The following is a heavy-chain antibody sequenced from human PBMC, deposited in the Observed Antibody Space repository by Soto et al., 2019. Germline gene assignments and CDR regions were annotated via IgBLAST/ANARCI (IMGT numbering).Heavy chain of an antibody. CDR3: AKATGSRWQLVTTYYFDY. V-gene: IGHV3-23*01. D-gene: IGHD6-6*01. CDR1: GFTFSSYA. Sequence: EVQLLESGGGLVQPGGSLRLSCAASGFTFSSYAMSWVRQAPGKGLEWVSAISGSGGSTYYADSVKGRFTISRDNSKNTLYLQMNSLRAEDTAVYYCAKATGSRWQLVTTYYFDYWAQGTLVTVSS. CDR2: ISGSGGST. J-gene: IGHJ4*02.